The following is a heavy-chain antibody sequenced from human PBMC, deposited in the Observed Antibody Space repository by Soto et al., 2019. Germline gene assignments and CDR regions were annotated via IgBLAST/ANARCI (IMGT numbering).Heavy chain of an antibody. CDR1: GAPINSISYY. CDR3: ATTFDSSGYYNDYGMDI. D-gene: IGHD3-22*01. Sequence: SETLSLTCAVSGAPINSISYYWGWVRQSPGKGLEWIGGIYYSGSTYYNPSLKSRVTISVDTSKNHFSLKLRSVTAADTAVYFCATTFDSSGYYNDYGMDIWGQGAAVTVSS. CDR2: IYYSGST. V-gene: IGHV4-39*02. J-gene: IGHJ6*02.